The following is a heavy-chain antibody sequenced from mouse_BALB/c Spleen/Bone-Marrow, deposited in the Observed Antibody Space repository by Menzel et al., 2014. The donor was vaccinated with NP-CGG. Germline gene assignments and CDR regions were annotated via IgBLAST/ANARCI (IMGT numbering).Heavy chain of an antibody. D-gene: IGHD3-3*01. CDR3: TREGTFFAY. Sequence: VKLMESGAELGKPGASVKLSCKSSGYTFTSYYMYWVKQRPGQGLEWIGGINPSNGGTNFNEKFKSKATLTVDKSSSTAYMQLSSLTSEDSAVYYRTREGTFFAYWGQGTLVTVSA. J-gene: IGHJ3*01. V-gene: IGHV1S81*02. CDR1: GYTFTSYY. CDR2: INPSNGGT.